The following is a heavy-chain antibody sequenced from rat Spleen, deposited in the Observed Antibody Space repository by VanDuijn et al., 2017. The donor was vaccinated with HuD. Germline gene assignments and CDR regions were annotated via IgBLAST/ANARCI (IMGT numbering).Heavy chain of an antibody. CDR2: IWGDGST. Sequence: QVQLKESGPGLVQPSQTLSLTCTVSGFSLISYAVNWVRQPPGKGLEWMGGIWGDGSTNYNSALKSRLSISRDTSKSQVFLKMNSLQTEDAAIYFCIRERYGNPASYYFDYWGQGVMVTVSS. CDR1: GFSLISYA. D-gene: IGHD1-7*01. V-gene: IGHV2-15*01. CDR3: IRERYGNPASYYFDY. J-gene: IGHJ2*01.